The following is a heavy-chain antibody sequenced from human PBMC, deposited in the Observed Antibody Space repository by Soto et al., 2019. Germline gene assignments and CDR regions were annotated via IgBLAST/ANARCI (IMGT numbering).Heavy chain of an antibody. Sequence: SETLSLTCTVSGGSISSGEYYWSWIRQPPGKGLEWIGYVYYSVSTYYNTSLKSRVTISVDTSKNQFSLKLSSVTAADTAVYYCARDNILGILYGGMDVWGQGTTVTV. J-gene: IGHJ6*02. D-gene: IGHD3-3*01. CDR2: VYYSVST. CDR1: GGSISSGEYY. V-gene: IGHV4-30-4*01. CDR3: ARDNILGILYGGMDV.